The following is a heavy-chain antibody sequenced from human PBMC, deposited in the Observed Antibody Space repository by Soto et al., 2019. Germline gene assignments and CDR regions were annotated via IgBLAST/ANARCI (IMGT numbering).Heavy chain of an antibody. V-gene: IGHV5-10-1*01. CDR2: IDPSDSYT. J-gene: IGHJ4*02. D-gene: IGHD4-17*01. CDR3: AIRNQDYGDYVLDY. CDR1: GYSFTSYW. Sequence: GESLKISCKGSGYSFTSYWISWVRQMPGKGLEWMGRIDPSDSYTNYSPSFQGHVTISADKSTSTAYLQWSSLKASDTAMYYCAIRNQDYGDYVLDYWGQGTLVTVSS.